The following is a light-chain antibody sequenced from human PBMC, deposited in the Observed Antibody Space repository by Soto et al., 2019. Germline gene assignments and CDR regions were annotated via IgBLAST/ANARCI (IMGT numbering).Light chain of an antibody. Sequence: QSALTQPASVSGSPGQSITISCTGTSSDVGGYTFVSWYQQHPGQAPRLIIYEVSSRPSGVSYRFSGSKSINTASLTISGLQAEDYAEYYCSSYTLRNTLVLFGGGTQLTVL. J-gene: IGLJ3*02. V-gene: IGLV2-14*01. CDR1: SSDVGGYTF. CDR2: EVS. CDR3: SSYTLRNTLVL.